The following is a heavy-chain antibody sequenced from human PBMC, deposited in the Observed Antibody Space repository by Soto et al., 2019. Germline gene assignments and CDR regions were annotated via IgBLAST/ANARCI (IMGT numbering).Heavy chain of an antibody. CDR3: ARPIQYYFDTSAQSAWFDP. V-gene: IGHV1-69*12. J-gene: IGHJ5*02. D-gene: IGHD3-22*01. CDR2: IIPIFSTP. CDR1: GGTLGSYA. Sequence: QVQLVQSGAEVQKPGSSVKVSCKTSGGTLGSYAIIWVRQAPGQGLEWMGGIIPIFSTPNYAQKFQGRVTITADESTSTAYMELRSLRSEDTAVYYCARPIQYYFDTSAQSAWFDPWGQGTLVTVSS.